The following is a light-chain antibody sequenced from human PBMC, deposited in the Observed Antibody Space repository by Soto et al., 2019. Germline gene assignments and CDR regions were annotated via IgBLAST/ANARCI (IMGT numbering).Light chain of an antibody. Sequence: DIQITHSPSSLSASVGDRVTITFRASQDIRNYLNWYQQKPGKAPKLLIYAASTLQNGVPSRFGGSFSGTDFNLTINSLQPEDFAVYYCQQNYRTPSTWTFGQGTKVDIK. CDR3: QQNYRTPSTWT. V-gene: IGKV1-39*01. CDR1: QDIRNY. CDR2: AAS. J-gene: IGKJ1*01.